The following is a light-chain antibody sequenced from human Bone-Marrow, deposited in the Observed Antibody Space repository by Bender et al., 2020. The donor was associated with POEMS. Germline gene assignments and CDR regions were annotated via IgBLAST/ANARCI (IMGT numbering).Light chain of an antibody. J-gene: IGLJ3*02. Sequence: QSALNQPASVSGSPGQSITISCTGSSSDVGSYNLVSWYQHHPGKAPKLIIYAVSKRPSGVSNRFSGSKSGNTASLTISGLQAEDEADYYCNSFTSSSTWVFGGGTKLTVL. V-gene: IGLV2-14*02. CDR1: SSDVGSYNL. CDR3: NSFTSSSTWV. CDR2: AVS.